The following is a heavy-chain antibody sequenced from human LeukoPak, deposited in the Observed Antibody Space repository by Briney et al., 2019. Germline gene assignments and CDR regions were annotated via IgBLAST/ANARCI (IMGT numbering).Heavy chain of an antibody. D-gene: IGHD5-18*01. CDR1: GYTFTSYG. Sequence: GASVKVSCKASGYTFTSYGISWVRQAPGQGLEWMGWISAYNGNTNYAQKFQGRVTMTRDTSISTAYMELSRLRSDDTAVYYCARSWDTAMVISFDYWGQGTLVTVSS. J-gene: IGHJ4*02. V-gene: IGHV1-18*01. CDR3: ARSWDTAMVISFDY. CDR2: ISAYNGNT.